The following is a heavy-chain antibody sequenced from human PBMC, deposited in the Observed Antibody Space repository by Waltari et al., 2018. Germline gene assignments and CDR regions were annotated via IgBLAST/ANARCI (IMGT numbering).Heavy chain of an antibody. CDR2: IRSSGSTS. V-gene: IGHV3-48*03. J-gene: IGHJ5*02. CDR3: ARRDDYGDDPFWT. D-gene: IGHD4-17*01. CDR1: CFIFSNYE. Sequence: EEHLVESGGGLVQPGGSLRLPCAPPCFIFSNYEMNWIRQAPGKGLEWFSYIRSSGSTSYYADSAKGRFTISRDNAKNSLYLQMNSLRAEDTAVYYCARRDDYGDDPFWTWGQGTLVTVSS.